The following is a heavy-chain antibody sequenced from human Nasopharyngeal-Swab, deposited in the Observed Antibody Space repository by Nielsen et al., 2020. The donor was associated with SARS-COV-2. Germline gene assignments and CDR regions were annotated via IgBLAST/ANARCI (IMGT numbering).Heavy chain of an antibody. V-gene: IGHV3-30*04. Sequence: GESLKISCAASGFTFSSYAMHWVRQAPGKGPEWVAVISYDGSNKYYADSVKGRFTISRDNSKNTLYLQMNSLRAEDTAVYYCAREVVRSFDIWGQGTMVTVSS. CDR2: ISYDGSNK. CDR3: AREVVRSFDI. D-gene: IGHD2-21*01. CDR1: GFTFSSYA. J-gene: IGHJ3*02.